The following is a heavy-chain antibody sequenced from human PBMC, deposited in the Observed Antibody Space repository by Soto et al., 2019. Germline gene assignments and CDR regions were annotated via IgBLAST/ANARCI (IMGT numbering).Heavy chain of an antibody. CDR1: GFTFSSYA. CDR3: AREFLTGVYGMDV. J-gene: IGHJ6*02. CDR2: ISYDGSNK. D-gene: IGHD1-20*01. Sequence: GGSLRLSCAASGFTFSSYAMHWVRQAPGKGLEWVAVISYDGSNKFYADSVRGRFTISRDNSKNTLYLQMNSLRAEDTAVYYCAREFLTGVYGMDVWGQGTTVTVSS. V-gene: IGHV3-30-3*01.